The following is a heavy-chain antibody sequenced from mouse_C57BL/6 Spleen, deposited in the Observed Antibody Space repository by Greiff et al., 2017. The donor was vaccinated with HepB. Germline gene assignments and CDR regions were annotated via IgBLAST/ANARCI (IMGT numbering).Heavy chain of an antibody. Sequence: EVQLQQSGPELVKPGASVKISCKASGYTFTDYYMNWVKQSHGKSLEWIGDINPNNGGTSYNQKFKGKATLTVDKSSSTAYMELRSLTSEDSAVYYCARKENYVRWYFDVWGTGTTVTVSS. CDR1: GYTFTDYY. J-gene: IGHJ1*03. CDR3: ARKENYVRWYFDV. V-gene: IGHV1-26*01. CDR2: INPNNGGT. D-gene: IGHD1-1*01.